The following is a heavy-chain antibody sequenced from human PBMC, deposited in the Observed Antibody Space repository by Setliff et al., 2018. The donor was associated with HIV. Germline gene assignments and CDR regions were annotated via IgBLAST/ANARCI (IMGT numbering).Heavy chain of an antibody. Sequence: SETLSLTCAVSGGSFNTFYWSWIRQPAGEGLEWQPAGEGLEWLGRIYTSGNAYYANPYYNPSLKSRVTMSVDTSKSQFSLKLNSVTAADTAVYYCAKSVDTTMDDYYYVDIWGTGTTVTVSS. J-gene: IGHJ6*03. D-gene: IGHD5-18*01. CDR3: AKSVDTTMDDYYYVDI. V-gene: IGHV4-4*07. CDR2: IYTSGNAYYANP. CDR1: GGSFNTFY.